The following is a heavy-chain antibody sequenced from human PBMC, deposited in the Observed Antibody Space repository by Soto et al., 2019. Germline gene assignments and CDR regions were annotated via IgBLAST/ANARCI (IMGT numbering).Heavy chain of an antibody. Sequence: QLQLQESGSGLVKPSQTLSLTCAVSGGSISSGGYSWSWIRQPPGKGLEWIGYTYHSGSTYYNPSRKSRVTISVDRSKNQFSLKLSSVTAADTAVYYCAREAGAGHFDYWGQGTLVTVSS. CDR1: GGSISSGGYS. CDR2: TYHSGST. V-gene: IGHV4-30-2*01. J-gene: IGHJ4*02. D-gene: IGHD3-10*01. CDR3: AREAGAGHFDY.